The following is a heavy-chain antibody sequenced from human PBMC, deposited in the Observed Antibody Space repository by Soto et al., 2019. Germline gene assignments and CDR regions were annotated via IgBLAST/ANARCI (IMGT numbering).Heavy chain of an antibody. V-gene: IGHV3-23*01. CDR3: AKDDAPSGGWYGCFDY. CDR1: GFTFSSYA. CDR2: ISGSDGST. J-gene: IGHJ4*02. D-gene: IGHD6-19*01. Sequence: GGSLRLSCVASGFTFSSYAMTWVRQAPGKGLEWVSGISGSDGSTYYADSVKGRFTISRDNSKNTLYLEMNNLRADDTAIYYCAKDDAPSGGWYGCFDYWGQGTLVTVSS.